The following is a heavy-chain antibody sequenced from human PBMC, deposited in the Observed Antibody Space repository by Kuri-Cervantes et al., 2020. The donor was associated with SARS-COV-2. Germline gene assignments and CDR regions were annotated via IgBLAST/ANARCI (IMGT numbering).Heavy chain of an antibody. CDR1: GLTFSDHA. D-gene: IGHD2-15*01. J-gene: IGHJ4*02. CDR3: ARDRGYCDGGGCYSTGFSFDY. CDR2: ISSGSDYI. Sequence: ETLSLTCAASGLTFSDHAMTWVRQAPGRGLEWVSSISSGSDYIYYADSVKGRFSVSRDNAENSLSLQMNSLTAGDTAVYYCARDRGYCDGGGCYSTGFSFDYWGQGALVTVSS. V-gene: IGHV3-21*01.